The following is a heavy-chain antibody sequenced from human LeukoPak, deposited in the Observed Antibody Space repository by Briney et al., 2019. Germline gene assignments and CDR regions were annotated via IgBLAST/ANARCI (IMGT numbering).Heavy chain of an antibody. CDR1: GYTFTDYY. V-gene: IGHV1-2*02. Sequence: ASVKVSCKASGYTFTDYYMYWVRQAPGQGLEWMGWINPYSGATNYAQKFQGRVTMTRDTSISTAYMELRSLRSDDTAVYYCARDQKYYDSSGYPGYWGQGTLVTVSS. CDR3: ARDQKYYDSSGYPGY. CDR2: INPYSGAT. D-gene: IGHD3-22*01. J-gene: IGHJ4*02.